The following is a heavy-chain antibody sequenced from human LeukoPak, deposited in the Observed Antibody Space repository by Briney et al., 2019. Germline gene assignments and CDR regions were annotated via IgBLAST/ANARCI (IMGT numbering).Heavy chain of an antibody. D-gene: IGHD2-21*02. Sequence: ASVKVSCKASGYTFTSYDINWVRQATGQGLEWMGWMNPNSGNTGYAQKFQGRVTMTRNTSISTAYMELSSLRSEDTAVYYCARVPCGGDCHGDQNNAFDIWGQWTMVTVSS. CDR1: GYTFTSYD. V-gene: IGHV1-8*01. CDR2: MNPNSGNT. J-gene: IGHJ3*02. CDR3: ARVPCGGDCHGDQNNAFDI.